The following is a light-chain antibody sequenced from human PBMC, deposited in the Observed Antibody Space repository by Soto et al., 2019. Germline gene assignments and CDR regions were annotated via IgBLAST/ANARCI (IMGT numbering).Light chain of an antibody. CDR3: QQSYSTPLT. Sequence: DIQMTQSPSSLSASVGDRVTITCRASQSISSYLNWYQQKPGKAPKLLIYAASSLQSGVPSRCSGSGSGTDFTLPISSLQPEDFATYYCQQSYSTPLTFGGGTKVEIK. J-gene: IGKJ4*01. V-gene: IGKV1-39*01. CDR1: QSISSY. CDR2: AAS.